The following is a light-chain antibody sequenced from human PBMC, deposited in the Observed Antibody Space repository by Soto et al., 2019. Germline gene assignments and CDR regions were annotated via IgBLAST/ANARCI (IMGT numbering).Light chain of an antibody. J-gene: IGKJ4*01. CDR3: QQYNNWPIT. CDR1: QSVSSS. CDR2: GTS. V-gene: IGKV3-15*01. Sequence: ETVMTQSPGTLSVSPGERATLSCRASQSVSSSLAWYQQKPGQAPRLLIYGTSTRANGLPARFSGSGSGTEFTLTISSLQSEDFAVYYCQQYNNWPITFGGGTKVDIK.